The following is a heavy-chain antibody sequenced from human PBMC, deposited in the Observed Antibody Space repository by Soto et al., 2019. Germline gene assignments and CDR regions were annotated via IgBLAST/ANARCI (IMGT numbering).Heavy chain of an antibody. Sequence: NPSETLSLSCAVSGGSVSSGSYYWSWIRQPPGKGLEWIGYIYYSGSTNYNPSLKSRVTISVDTSKNQFSLKLSSVTAADTAVYYCARAVIIVGATLVAYFDYWGQGTLVTVSS. J-gene: IGHJ4*02. CDR1: GGSVSSGSYY. V-gene: IGHV4-61*01. CDR3: ARAVIIVGATLVAYFDY. D-gene: IGHD1-26*01. CDR2: IYYSGST.